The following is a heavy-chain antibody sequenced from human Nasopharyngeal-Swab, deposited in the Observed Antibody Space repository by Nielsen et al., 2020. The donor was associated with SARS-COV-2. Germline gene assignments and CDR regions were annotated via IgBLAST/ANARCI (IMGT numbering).Heavy chain of an antibody. Sequence: ASVKVSCKASGYTFTTYGINWVRQAPGQGLEWMGWINTNTGNPTYAQGFAGRFVFSLDTSVSTAYYCARDLRFVVLAGATTWFDPWGQGSLVTVSS. CDR3: WFDP. D-gene: IGHD2-15*01. V-gene: IGHV7-4-1*01. J-gene: IGHJ5*02. CDR2: INTNTGNP. CDR1: GYTFTTYG.